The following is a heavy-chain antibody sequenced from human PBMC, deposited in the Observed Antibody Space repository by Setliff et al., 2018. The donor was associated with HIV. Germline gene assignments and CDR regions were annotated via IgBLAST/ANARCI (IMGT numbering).Heavy chain of an antibody. V-gene: IGHV4-39*01. J-gene: IGHJ4*02. CDR1: GGSISTSSYY. CDR2: IYYSGST. CDR3: ASQGRSGWLWGGFVS. D-gene: IGHD6-19*01. Sequence: SETLSLTCNVSGGSISTSSYYWIWVRQPPGEGLEWIGNIYYSGSTYYNPSLQSRITISVDTSQNQFSLKVSSVTASDTAVYYCASQGRSGWLWGGFVSWGQGTLVT.